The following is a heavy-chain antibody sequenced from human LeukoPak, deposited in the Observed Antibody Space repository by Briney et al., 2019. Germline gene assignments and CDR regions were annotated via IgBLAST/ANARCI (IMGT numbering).Heavy chain of an antibody. Sequence: MPSETLSLTCAVYGGSFSGYYWSWIRQPPGKGLEWIGEINHSGSTNYNPSRKSRVTISVDPSKNQFSLKLRSVTAADRALYYCGSHTAYYFDYWGQGTLVTVSS. V-gene: IGHV4-34*01. J-gene: IGHJ4*02. CDR3: GSHTAYYFDY. CDR2: INHSGST. CDR1: GGSFSGYY. D-gene: IGHD4-17*01.